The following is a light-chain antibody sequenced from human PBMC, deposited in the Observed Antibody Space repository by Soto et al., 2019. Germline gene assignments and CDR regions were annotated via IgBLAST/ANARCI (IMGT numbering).Light chain of an antibody. CDR2: EVS. J-gene: IGLJ3*02. CDR1: SSDIGDYNY. V-gene: IGLV2-14*01. Sequence: QSALTQPASVSGSPGQSITISCTGTSSDIGDYNYVSWYQHHPGKAPKLMIYEVSNRPSGLSNRFSGSKSGNTASLTISGLQTADEAEYYCSSYRSISSSWVFGGGTQLTVL. CDR3: SSYRSISSSWV.